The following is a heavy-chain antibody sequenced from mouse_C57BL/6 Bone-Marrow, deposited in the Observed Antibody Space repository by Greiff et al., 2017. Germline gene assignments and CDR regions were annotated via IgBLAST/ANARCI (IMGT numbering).Heavy chain of an antibody. Sequence: VQLQQPGAELVQPGASVKLSCKASGYTFTSYWMQWVKQRPGQGLEWIGEIDPSDSYTNYNQKFKGKATLTVDTSSSTAYMQLSSLTSEDSAVYYCARRGWDDYWGQGTTLTVSS. D-gene: IGHD4-1*01. J-gene: IGHJ2*01. CDR2: IDPSDSYT. CDR3: ARRGWDDY. V-gene: IGHV1-50*01. CDR1: GYTFTSYW.